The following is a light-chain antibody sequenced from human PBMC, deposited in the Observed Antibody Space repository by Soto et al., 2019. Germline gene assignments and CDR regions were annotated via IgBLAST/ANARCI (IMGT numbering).Light chain of an antibody. Sequence: EILLTQSPDSLSLSPGDRATLSCRASQSFSSTFFAWYQQKPGQAPRLLIYGASSRATGIPDRFSGSGSGTDFTLTISRLEPEDFVVYYCQQYASSLTFGQGTKVEIK. CDR2: GAS. V-gene: IGKV3-20*01. CDR1: QSFSSTF. J-gene: IGKJ1*01. CDR3: QQYASSLT.